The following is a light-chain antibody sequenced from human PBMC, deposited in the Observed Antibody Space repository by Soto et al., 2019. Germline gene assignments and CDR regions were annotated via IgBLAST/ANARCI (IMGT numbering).Light chain of an antibody. CDR3: QQYNNWPRSIT. V-gene: IGKV3-15*01. Sequence: EVVMTQSPATLSVSPGERATLSCWASQSVSSNLAWYQQKPGQAPRLVIYGASTRATGIPARFSGSGSGTEFTLTISSLQSEDFAVYYRQQYNNWPRSITFGHGTRLQIK. CDR2: GAS. CDR1: QSVSSN. J-gene: IGKJ5*01.